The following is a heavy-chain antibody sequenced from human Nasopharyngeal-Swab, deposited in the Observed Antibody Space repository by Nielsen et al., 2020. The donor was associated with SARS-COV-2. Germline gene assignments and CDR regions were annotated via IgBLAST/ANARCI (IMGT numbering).Heavy chain of an antibody. V-gene: IGHV3-9*01. J-gene: IGHJ4*02. D-gene: IGHD1-26*01. CDR3: AKLGSGSYPFDY. Sequence: SLKISCAASGFTFDDYAMHWVRQAPGKGLEWVSGIRWNSGSIGYADSVKGRFTISRDNAKNSLYLQMNSLRADDPALYYCAKLGSGSYPFDYWGQGTLVTVSS. CDR2: IRWNSGSI. CDR1: GFTFDDYA.